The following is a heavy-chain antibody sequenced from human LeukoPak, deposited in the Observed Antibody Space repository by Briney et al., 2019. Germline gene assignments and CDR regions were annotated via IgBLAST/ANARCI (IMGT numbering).Heavy chain of an antibody. Sequence: TGGSLRLSCAASGFTFSSYEMNWVRQAPGKGLEWVSYISSSGSTIYYADSVKGRFTISRDNSRNTLYLQMFSLRAEDTAVYFCAKDLILWGQGTVVTVSS. CDR2: ISSSGSTI. CDR1: GFTFSSYE. D-gene: IGHD2-8*01. J-gene: IGHJ3*01. V-gene: IGHV3-48*03. CDR3: AKDLIL.